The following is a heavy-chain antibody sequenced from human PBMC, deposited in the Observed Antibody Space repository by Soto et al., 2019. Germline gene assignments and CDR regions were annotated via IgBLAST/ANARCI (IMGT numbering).Heavy chain of an antibody. CDR1: GGTFSSYT. D-gene: IGHD4-17*01. V-gene: IGHV1-69*04. J-gene: IGHJ6*04. Sequence: EASVKVSCKASGGTFSSYTISWVRQAPGQGLEWMGRIIPILGIANYAQKFQGRVTITADKSTSTAYMELSSLRSEDTAVYYCARDRGYGDYERAMDVWGKGTTVTVSS. CDR3: ARDRGYGDYERAMDV. CDR2: IIPILGIA.